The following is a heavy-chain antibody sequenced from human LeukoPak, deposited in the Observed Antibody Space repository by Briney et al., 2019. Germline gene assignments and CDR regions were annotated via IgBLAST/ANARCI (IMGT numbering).Heavy chain of an antibody. D-gene: IGHD3-22*01. Sequence: GGSLRLSCEASGFIFSSYAMSWVRQAPGKGLEWVSSISSSSSYIYYADSVKGRFTISRDNAKNSLYLQMNSLRAEDTAVYYCARFSNYYDSSGSDWGQGTLVTVSS. CDR1: GFIFSSYA. CDR2: ISSSSSYI. CDR3: ARFSNYYDSSGSD. V-gene: IGHV3-21*01. J-gene: IGHJ4*02.